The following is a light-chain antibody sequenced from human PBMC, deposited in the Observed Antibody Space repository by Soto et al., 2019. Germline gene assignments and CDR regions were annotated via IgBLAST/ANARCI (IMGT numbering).Light chain of an antibody. J-gene: IGLJ2*01. CDR1: SSDVGGYNY. CDR3: SSYTSSSTYVV. Sequence: QSALTQPASVSGSPGQSITISCTGTSSDVGGYNYVSWYQQHPGKAPQLMIYDVSNRPSGVSNRFSGSKSGNTASLTISGLQAEDEADYYCSSYTSSSTYVVFGGGNKLTVL. V-gene: IGLV2-14*01. CDR2: DVS.